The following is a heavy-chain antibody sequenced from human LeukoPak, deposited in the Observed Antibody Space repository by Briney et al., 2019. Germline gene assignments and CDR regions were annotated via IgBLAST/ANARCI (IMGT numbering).Heavy chain of an antibody. V-gene: IGHV1-18*01. CDR1: GYTFTSYG. CDR2: ISDYNGNT. Sequence: GASVKVSCKASGYTFTSYGISWVRQAPGQGLEWMGWISDYNGNTNYAQKLQGRVTMTTDTSTSTAYMELRSLRSDDTAVYYCARDASDAYYDFWSGYARASAFDIWGQGTMVTVSS. D-gene: IGHD3-3*01. CDR3: ARDASDAYYDFWSGYARASAFDI. J-gene: IGHJ3*02.